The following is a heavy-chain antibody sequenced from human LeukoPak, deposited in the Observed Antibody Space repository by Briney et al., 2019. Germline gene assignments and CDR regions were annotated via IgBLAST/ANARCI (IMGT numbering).Heavy chain of an antibody. CDR1: GGSISSSSYY. CDR3: ARSSGYCSGGSCYSGGVYYFDY. V-gene: IGHV4-39*01. J-gene: IGHJ4*02. Sequence: SSETLSLTCTVSGGSISSSSYYWGWIRQPPGKGLEWIGSIYYSGSSHYNPSLKSRVTMSVDTSKDQFSLKLSSVTAADTAVYYCARSSGYCSGGSCYSGGVYYFDYWGQGTLVTVSS. D-gene: IGHD2-15*01. CDR2: IYYSGSS.